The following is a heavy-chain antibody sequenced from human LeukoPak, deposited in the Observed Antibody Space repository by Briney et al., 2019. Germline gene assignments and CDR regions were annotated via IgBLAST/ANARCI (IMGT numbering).Heavy chain of an antibody. CDR1: GGSFSGYY. V-gene: IGHV4-34*01. J-gene: IGHJ4*02. CDR3: ARSLAGIVATIAGFDY. D-gene: IGHD5-12*01. CDR2: INHSGST. Sequence: RSETLSLTCAVYGGSFSGYYWSWIRQPPGKGLEWIGEINHSGSTNYNPSLESRVTISVDTSKNQFSLKLSSVTAEDTAVYYCARSLAGIVATIAGFDYWRQGTLVTVSS.